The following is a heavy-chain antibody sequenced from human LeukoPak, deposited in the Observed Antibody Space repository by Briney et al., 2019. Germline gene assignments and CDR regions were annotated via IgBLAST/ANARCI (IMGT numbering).Heavy chain of an antibody. J-gene: IGHJ4*02. Sequence: GESLRLSCAASGFTVSSNYMSWVRQAPGKGLEWVSIIYSGGSRYYADSVKGRFTISRDNSKNTVYLQMNSLRAEDMAVYYCASARGPYYDSSGYLDSWGQGTLVTVSS. CDR2: IYSGGSR. CDR1: GFTVSSNY. V-gene: IGHV3-66*01. CDR3: ASARGPYYDSSGYLDS. D-gene: IGHD3-22*01.